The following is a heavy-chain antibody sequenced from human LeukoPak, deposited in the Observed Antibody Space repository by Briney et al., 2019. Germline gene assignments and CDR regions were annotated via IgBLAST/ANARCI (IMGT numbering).Heavy chain of an antibody. CDR2: INHSGST. CDR3: ARMDTSFDY. D-gene: IGHD2-2*01. CDR1: GGSFSGYY. J-gene: IGHJ4*02. V-gene: IGHV4-34*01. Sequence: PSGTLSLTCAVYGGSFSGYYWSWIRQPPGKGLEWIGEINHSGSTNYNPSLKSRVTISVDTSKNQFSLKLSSVTAADTAVYYCARMDTSFDYWGQGTLVTVSS.